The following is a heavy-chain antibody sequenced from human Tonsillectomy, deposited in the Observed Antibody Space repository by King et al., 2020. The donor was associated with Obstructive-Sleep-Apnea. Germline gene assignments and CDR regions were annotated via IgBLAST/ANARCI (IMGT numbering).Heavy chain of an antibody. J-gene: IGHJ4*02. CDR1: GGSFSGYY. CDR3: ARGYYGSGSSGY. CDR2: INHSGSI. V-gene: IGHV4-34*01. D-gene: IGHD3-10*01. Sequence: VQLQQWGAGLLKPSETLSLTCAVYGGSFSGYYWTWIRQPPGKGLEWIGEINHSGSINYDPSLKSRVTISVDTSKNQFSLKLTSVTAADTAVYYCARGYYGSGSSGYRGQGTLVTVSS.